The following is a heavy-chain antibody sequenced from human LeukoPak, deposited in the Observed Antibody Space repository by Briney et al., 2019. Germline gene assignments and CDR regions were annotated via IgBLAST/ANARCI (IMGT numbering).Heavy chain of an antibody. D-gene: IGHD5-24*01. CDR1: GYTFTSYY. Sequence: SVKVSCKASGYTFTSYYMHWVRQAPGQGLEWMGIINPSGGSTSYAQKFQGRVTMTRDTSTSTVYMELSSLRSEDTAVYYCASFISGDSDGYPLAGSYWGQGTLVTVSS. CDR2: INPSGGST. V-gene: IGHV1-46*03. CDR3: ASFISGDSDGYPLAGSY. J-gene: IGHJ4*02.